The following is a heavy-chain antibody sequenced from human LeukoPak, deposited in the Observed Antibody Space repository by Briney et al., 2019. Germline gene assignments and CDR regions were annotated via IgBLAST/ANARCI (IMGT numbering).Heavy chain of an antibody. V-gene: IGHV1-2*02. D-gene: IGHD3-22*01. CDR1: GYTFTGYY. Sequence: ASVKVSCKASGYTFTGYYMRWVRQAPGQGLEWMGWINPNSGDTHYAQKFQGRVTMTRDTSISTASMQLSRLRSDDTAVYFCARDPNYDTSGYYYGGDGVDYWGQGTLVTVSS. CDR2: INPNSGDT. J-gene: IGHJ4*02. CDR3: ARDPNYDTSGYYYGGDGVDY.